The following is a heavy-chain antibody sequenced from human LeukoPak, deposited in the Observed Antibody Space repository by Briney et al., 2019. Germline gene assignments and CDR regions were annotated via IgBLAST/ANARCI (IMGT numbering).Heavy chain of an antibody. J-gene: IGHJ5*02. D-gene: IGHD6-19*01. CDR2: IIPIFGTA. CDR3: ARTHSSGWYIWFDP. V-gene: IGHV1-69*13. CDR1: GGTFSSYA. Sequence: SVKVSCKASGGTFSSYAISWVRQAPGQGLEWMGGIIPIFGTANYAQKFQGRVTITADESTSTAYMELSGLRSEDTAVYYCARTHSSGWYIWFDPWGQGTLVTVSS.